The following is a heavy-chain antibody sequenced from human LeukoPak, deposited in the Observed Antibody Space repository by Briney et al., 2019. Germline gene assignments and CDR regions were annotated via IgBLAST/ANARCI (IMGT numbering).Heavy chain of an antibody. CDR1: GFTFTSSA. CDR3: AAPGWFGELLGYYYGMDV. D-gene: IGHD3-10*01. Sequence: SVKVSCKASGFTFTSSAVQWVRQARGQCLEWIGWIVVGSGNTNYAQKFQERVTITRDMSTSTAYMELSSLRSEDTAVYYCAAPGWFGELLGYYYGMDVWGQGTTVTVSS. J-gene: IGHJ6*02. V-gene: IGHV1-58*01. CDR2: IVVGSGNT.